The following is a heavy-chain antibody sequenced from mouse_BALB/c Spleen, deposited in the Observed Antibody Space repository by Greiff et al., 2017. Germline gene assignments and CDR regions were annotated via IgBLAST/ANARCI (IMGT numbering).Heavy chain of an antibody. CDR2: ISSGGGST. V-gene: IGHV5-12-1*01. J-gene: IGHJ4*01. D-gene: IGHD6-5*01. CDR1: GFAFSSYD. CDR3: ARLALYYYAMDY. Sequence: EVLLVESGGGLVKPGGSLKLSCAASGFAFSSYDMSWVRQTPEKRLEWVAYISSGGGSTYYPDTVKGRFTIVRDNAKNTLYLQMSSLKSEDTAMYYCARLALYYYAMDYWGQGTSVTVSS.